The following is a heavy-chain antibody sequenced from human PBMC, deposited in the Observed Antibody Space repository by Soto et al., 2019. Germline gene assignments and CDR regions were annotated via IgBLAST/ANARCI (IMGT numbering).Heavy chain of an antibody. Sequence: EVQLLESGGGLVQPGGSLRLSCAASGFTFSSYAMSWVRQAPGKGLEWVSAISGSGGSTYYADSVKGRFTISRDNSKNTLYLQMNSLRAEDTAVYYCAKDIYAEHIWGSAAFDIWGQGTMVTVSS. D-gene: IGHD3-3*02. V-gene: IGHV3-23*01. CDR2: ISGSGGST. CDR3: AKDIYAEHIWGSAAFDI. J-gene: IGHJ3*02. CDR1: GFTFSSYA.